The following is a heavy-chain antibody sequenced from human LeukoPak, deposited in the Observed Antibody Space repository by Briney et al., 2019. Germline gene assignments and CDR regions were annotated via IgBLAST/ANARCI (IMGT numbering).Heavy chain of an antibody. Sequence: HRGSLRLSCAAPGFTFRNSWMSGVRQAPGKGLEWVANIKQDGSEMHYVDSVKGRSTISRDNANNSLYLQMNSLRAEDTAVYYCVRAVVVAASYRFDPWGQGTLVTVSS. CDR2: IKQDGSEM. CDR3: VRAVVVAASYRFDP. D-gene: IGHD2-15*01. V-gene: IGHV3-7*03. CDR1: GFTFRNSW. J-gene: IGHJ5*02.